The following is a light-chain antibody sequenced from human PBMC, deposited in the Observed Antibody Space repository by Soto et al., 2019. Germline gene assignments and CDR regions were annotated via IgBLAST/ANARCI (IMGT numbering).Light chain of an antibody. CDR3: QQYDNLSFT. CDR2: DAS. V-gene: IGKV1-33*01. Sequence: DIQMTQSPSSLSASVGDRVTITCQASQGITKYLNWYQQKPGKAPKLLIYDASNLETGVSSRFSGSGSGTDFTFTISSLQPEDIATYYCQQYDNLSFTCGPGAWVDIK. CDR1: QGITKY. J-gene: IGKJ3*01.